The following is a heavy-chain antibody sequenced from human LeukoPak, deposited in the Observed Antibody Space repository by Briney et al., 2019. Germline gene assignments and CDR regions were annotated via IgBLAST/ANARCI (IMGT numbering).Heavy chain of an antibody. CDR1: GGSINTYY. CDR2: IDDSGKT. Sequence: SETLSLTCTVSGGSINTYYWSWLRQPPGKGLEWLGSIDDSGKTIHNPSLKSRVKMSVDTSKNQFSLKLTSVTAADTAMYYCARDLLPVTDWGQGTLVTVSS. V-gene: IGHV4-59*01. CDR3: ARDLLPVTD. D-gene: IGHD2-21*02. J-gene: IGHJ4*02.